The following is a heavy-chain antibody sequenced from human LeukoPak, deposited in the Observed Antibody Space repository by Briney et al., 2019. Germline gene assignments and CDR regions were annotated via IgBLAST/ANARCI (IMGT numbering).Heavy chain of an antibody. V-gene: IGHV3-7*03. Sequence: GGFLRLSCAASGFTFRDYWMSWVRQAPGKGLEWVANIKQDGSEKYSADSVKGRFTISRDNAKNSLDLQMNSLRAEDTAVYYCASEVYWGQGTLVTVSS. CDR3: ASEVY. J-gene: IGHJ4*02. CDR2: IKQDGSEK. CDR1: GFTFRDYW.